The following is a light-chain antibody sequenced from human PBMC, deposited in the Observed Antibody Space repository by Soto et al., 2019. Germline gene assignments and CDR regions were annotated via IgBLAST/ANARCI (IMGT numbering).Light chain of an antibody. Sequence: QSVLTQPPSASGTPGQRVTISCSGSSSNIGSDTVKWYQHLPGTAPKLLIYSNNQRPSGVPDRFSGSKSGTSASLAISGLQSVNEADYYCAAWDDSLNGPVFGGGTKLTVL. CDR1: SSNIGSDT. V-gene: IGLV1-44*01. CDR2: SNN. CDR3: AAWDDSLNGPV. J-gene: IGLJ2*01.